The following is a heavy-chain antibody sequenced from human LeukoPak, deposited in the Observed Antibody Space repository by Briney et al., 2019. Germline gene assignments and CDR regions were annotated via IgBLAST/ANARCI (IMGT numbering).Heavy chain of an antibody. Sequence: SETLSLTCTASGVSISSYYWSWVRQPPGKGLEWIGYIYYSGSTNYNPSLKSRVTISVDTSKNQFSLKLSSVTAADTAVYYCARLTQNYYDILTGSAYFAYWGQGTLVTVSS. CDR2: IYYSGST. CDR1: GVSISSYY. CDR3: ARLTQNYYDILTGSAYFAY. D-gene: IGHD3-9*01. V-gene: IGHV4-59*08. J-gene: IGHJ4*02.